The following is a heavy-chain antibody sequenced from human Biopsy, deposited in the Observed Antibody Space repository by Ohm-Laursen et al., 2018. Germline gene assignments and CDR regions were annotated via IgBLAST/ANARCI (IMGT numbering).Heavy chain of an antibody. CDR1: GFTFSSYG. CDR2: ISGSGGRT. D-gene: IGHD1/OR15-1a*01. V-gene: IGHV3-23*01. CDR3: AKEVFSAVGTSGFDP. J-gene: IGHJ5*02. Sequence: LRLSCAASGFTFSSYGMHWVRQAPGKGLEWVSGISGSGGRTYYAESMKGRFTISRDNSKKTVYLQMKSLRAEDTAVYYCAKEVFSAVGTSGFDPWGQGTLVTVSS.